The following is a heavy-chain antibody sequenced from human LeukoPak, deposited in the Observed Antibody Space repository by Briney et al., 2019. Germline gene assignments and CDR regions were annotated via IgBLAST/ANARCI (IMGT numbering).Heavy chain of an antibody. CDR1: GFTFSSYS. D-gene: IGHD1-1*01. CDR2: ISSSSSYI. J-gene: IGHJ3*02. Sequence: GGSLRLSCAASGFTFSSYSMNWVRQAPGKGLEWVSSISSSSSYIYYADSVKGRFTISRDNAKDSLYLQMNSLRAEDTAVYYCARDPTLRSLGNDAFDIWGQGTMVTVSS. V-gene: IGHV3-21*01. CDR3: ARDPTLRSLGNDAFDI.